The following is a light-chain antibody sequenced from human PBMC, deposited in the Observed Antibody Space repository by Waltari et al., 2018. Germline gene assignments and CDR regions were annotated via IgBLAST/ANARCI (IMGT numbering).Light chain of an antibody. J-gene: IGLJ3*02. CDR1: RSNIGSNY. CDR2: RDN. V-gene: IGLV1-47*01. CDR3: ASWDFSLTVWG. Sequence: QSVLTQPPSASGTPGQKVTISCSGGRSNIGSNYVNWYQHFPGSAPKLLFYRDNQRHSVVPARFSVSKSGTSASLAITDLRPEDEADYYCASWDFSLTVWGFGGGSRLTVL.